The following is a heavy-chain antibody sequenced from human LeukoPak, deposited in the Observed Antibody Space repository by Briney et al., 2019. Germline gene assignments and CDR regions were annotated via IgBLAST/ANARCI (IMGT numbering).Heavy chain of an antibody. Sequence: PGGSLRLSCAASGFTFSSYAMHWVRQAPGRGLEWVAVISYDGSNKYYADSVKGRFTISRENSKNTLYLQMNSLRAEDTAVYYCARGRGYYYTDVWGKGTTVTVYS. V-gene: IGHV3-30*01. CDR3: ARGRGYYYTDV. CDR2: ISYDGSNK. CDR1: GFTFSSYA. J-gene: IGHJ6*03. D-gene: IGHD3-10*01.